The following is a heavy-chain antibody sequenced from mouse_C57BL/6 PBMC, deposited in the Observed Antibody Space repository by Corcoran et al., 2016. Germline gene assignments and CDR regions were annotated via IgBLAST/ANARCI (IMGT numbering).Heavy chain of an antibody. CDR1: GYTFTDYN. J-gene: IGHJ1*03. V-gene: IGHV1-18*01. CDR2: INPNNGGT. Sequence: EVQLQQSGPELVKPGASVKIPCKASGYTFTDYNMDWVKQSHGKSLEWIGDINPNNGGTIYNQKFKGKATLTVDKSSSTAYMELRSLTSEDTAVYYCARRGITTVVDSPHWYFDVWGTGTTVTVSS. D-gene: IGHD1-1*01. CDR3: ARRGITTVVDSPHWYFDV.